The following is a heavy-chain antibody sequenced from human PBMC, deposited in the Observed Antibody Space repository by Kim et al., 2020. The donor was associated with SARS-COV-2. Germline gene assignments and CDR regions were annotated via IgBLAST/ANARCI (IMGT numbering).Heavy chain of an antibody. CDR2: FDPEDGET. D-gene: IGHD6-13*01. CDR3: ATEGPYSSSWYQRPLDY. CDR1: GYTLTELS. J-gene: IGHJ4*02. Sequence: ASVKVSCKVSGYTLTELSMHWVRQAPGKGLEWMGGFDPEDGETIYAQKFQGRVTMTEDTSTDTAYMELSSLRSEDTAVYYCATEGPYSSSWYQRPLDYWGQGTPVTVSS. V-gene: IGHV1-24*01.